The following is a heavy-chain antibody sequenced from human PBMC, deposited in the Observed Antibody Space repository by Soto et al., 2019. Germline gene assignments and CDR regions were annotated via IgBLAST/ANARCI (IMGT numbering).Heavy chain of an antibody. D-gene: IGHD2-15*01. CDR2: IYYSGNT. CDR1: GASIRSYY. CDR3: ARVRGGYCSGGSCSYLDY. V-gene: IGHV4-59*01. J-gene: IGHJ4*02. Sequence: QVQLQESGPGLVKSSETLSLTCTVSGASIRSYYWSWIRQPPGKGLEGLGQIYYSGNTNYSPSLKSRITISIDTSKSQFSLKLTSVTAADTAVYYCARVRGGYCSGGSCSYLDYWGPGTLVPVSS.